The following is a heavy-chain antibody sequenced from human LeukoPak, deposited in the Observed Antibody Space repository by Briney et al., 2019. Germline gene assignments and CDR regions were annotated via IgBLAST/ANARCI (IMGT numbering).Heavy chain of an antibody. J-gene: IGHJ4*02. V-gene: IGHV4-38-2*02. CDR1: GYSISANNY. Sequence: SETLSLTCTVSGYSISANNYWGWIRQPPGKGLEWIGSLYHSGSTYSNPSLKSRVTISVDTSKNQFSLRMNSLTASDTAVYYCARDSSARYSSSWYVVGDFDYWGQGTPVTVSS. D-gene: IGHD6-13*01. CDR2: LYHSGST. CDR3: ARDSSARYSSSWYVVGDFDY.